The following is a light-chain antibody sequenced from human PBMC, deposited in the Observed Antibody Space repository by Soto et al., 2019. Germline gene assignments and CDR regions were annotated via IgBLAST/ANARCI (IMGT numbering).Light chain of an antibody. J-gene: IGKJ1*01. CDR2: KAS. CDR1: QTISSW. Sequence: DIQMTQSPSTLSGSVGDGVTITCRASQTISSWLAWYQQKPGKAPKLLIYKASTLKSGFPSRFRGSGSGTAFTLTISSLQPDDFADYYCQDYNTYSEAFGQGTKV. CDR3: QDYNTYSEA. V-gene: IGKV1-5*03.